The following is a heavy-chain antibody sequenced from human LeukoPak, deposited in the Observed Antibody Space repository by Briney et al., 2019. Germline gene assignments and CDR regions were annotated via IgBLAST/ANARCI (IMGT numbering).Heavy chain of an antibody. CDR3: ARVCCSSTSYYYYMDV. CDR1: GGSFSGYY. Sequence: SETLSLTCAVYGGSFSGYYWSWIRQPPGKGLEWIGEINHSGSTNYNPSLKSRVTISVDTSKNQFSLKLSSVTAADTAVYYCARVCCSSTSYYYYMDVWGKGTTVTVSS. D-gene: IGHD2-2*01. V-gene: IGHV4-34*01. J-gene: IGHJ6*03. CDR2: INHSGST.